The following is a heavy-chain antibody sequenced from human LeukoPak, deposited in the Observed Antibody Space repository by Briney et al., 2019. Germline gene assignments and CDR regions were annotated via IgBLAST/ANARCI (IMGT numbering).Heavy chain of an antibody. CDR3: ARYRATSTIFGFDI. J-gene: IGHJ3*02. CDR1: GGSISSISYY. D-gene: IGHD3-3*01. CDR2: IYYTGST. V-gene: IGHV4-39*07. Sequence: SETLSLTCTISGGSISSISYYWGWIRQPPGKGLEWIGSIYYTGSTYYNPSLKSRVTVSVDTSKNQFSLKLSSVTAADTAVYYCARYRATSTIFGFDIWGQGTMVTVSS.